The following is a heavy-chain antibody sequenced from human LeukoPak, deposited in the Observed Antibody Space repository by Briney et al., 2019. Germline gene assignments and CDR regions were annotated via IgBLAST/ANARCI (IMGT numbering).Heavy chain of an antibody. J-gene: IGHJ3*02. V-gene: IGHV3-7*01. CDR1: GFTFTTYW. D-gene: IGHD5-18*01. Sequence: GGSLRLSCAASGFTFTTYWMSWVRQAPGKGLEWVANIKQDGSEKYYVDSVKGRFTISRDNAKKSLYLQMDSLRGEDTALYYCARRRDERGYKDIFDIWGQGTMVTVSS. CDR3: ARRRDERGYKDIFDI. CDR2: IKQDGSEK.